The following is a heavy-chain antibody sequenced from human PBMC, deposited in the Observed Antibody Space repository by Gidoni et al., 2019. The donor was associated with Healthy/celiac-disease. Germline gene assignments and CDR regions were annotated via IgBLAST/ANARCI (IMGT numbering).Heavy chain of an antibody. CDR3: TTDRVGEGSLTETTTRVLYYCGMDV. V-gene: IGHV3-15*07. CDR1: GFTFSTAC. J-gene: IGHJ6*02. Sequence: EVQLVESGGGLVQPGGSLRLSCAASGFTFSTACMHWVRQAPGPGLEWFGLINSKTDGGTTDYAAPVKGKFTISRDDSKNTLYLQMNSLETEDTAVYCCTTDRVGEGSLTETTTRVLYYCGMDVWGQGTTVTVSS. D-gene: IGHD1-7*01. CDR2: INSKTDGGTT.